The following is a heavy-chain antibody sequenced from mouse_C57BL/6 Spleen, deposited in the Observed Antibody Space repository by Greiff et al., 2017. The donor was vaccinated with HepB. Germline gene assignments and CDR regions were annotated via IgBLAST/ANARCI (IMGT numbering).Heavy chain of an antibody. J-gene: IGHJ2*01. CDR3: ARSDGNDVYYFDD. CDR2: IDPSDSYT. CDR1: GYTFTSYW. D-gene: IGHD2-2*01. Sequence: VQLQESGAELVRPGTSVKLSCKASGYTFTSYWMHWVKQRPGQGLEWIGVIDPSDSYTNYNQKFKGKATLTVDTSSSTAYMQLSSLTSEDSAVYYCARSDGNDVYYFDDWGQGTTLTGSS. V-gene: IGHV1-59*01.